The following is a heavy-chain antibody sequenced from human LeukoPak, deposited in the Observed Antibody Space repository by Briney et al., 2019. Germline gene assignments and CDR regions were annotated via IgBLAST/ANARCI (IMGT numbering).Heavy chain of an antibody. CDR3: AREGQSSGSWYPFDY. CDR1: GLTFISYG. CDR2: LWYDGSNK. V-gene: IGHV3-33*01. D-gene: IGHD6-13*01. Sequence: SGGSWGFSCAAPGLTFISYGFNWVRRAPAKGLGWVAVLWYDGSNKYYADSVKGRFTISRDNSKNTLYLQMNSLRAEDTAVYYCAREGQSSGSWYPFDYWGQGTLVTVPS. J-gene: IGHJ4*02.